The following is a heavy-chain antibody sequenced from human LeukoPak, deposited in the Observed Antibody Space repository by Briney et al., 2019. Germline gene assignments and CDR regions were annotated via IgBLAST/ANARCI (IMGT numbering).Heavy chain of an antibody. Sequence: GGSLRLSCAASGFTFSSYSMNWVRQAPGKGLEWVSSISSSSSYIYYADSVKGRFTISRDNAKNSLYLQMNSLRAEDTAVYYCASQIVATTLDYWGRGTLVTVSS. J-gene: IGHJ4*02. CDR2: ISSSSSYI. V-gene: IGHV3-21*01. D-gene: IGHD5-12*01. CDR1: GFTFSSYS. CDR3: ASQIVATTLDY.